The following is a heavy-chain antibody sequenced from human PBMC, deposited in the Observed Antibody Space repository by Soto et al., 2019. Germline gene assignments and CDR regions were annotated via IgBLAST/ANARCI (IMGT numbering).Heavy chain of an antibody. V-gene: IGHV3-72*01. CDR3: VRATYCSHSSGYTRCLDY. CDR1: GFTLSDHY. D-gene: IGHD3-22*01. J-gene: IGHJ4*02. Sequence: PWGSLRLSCAASGFTLSDHYIDCVRQAQGKGLEWVGRSRDKPQGYSTAYAVSVKGRFTTSRDEPKNSAYLQMNSLKTEDPAVYYCVRATYCSHSSGYTRCLDYWGQGPLVTVSS. CDR2: SRDKPQGYST.